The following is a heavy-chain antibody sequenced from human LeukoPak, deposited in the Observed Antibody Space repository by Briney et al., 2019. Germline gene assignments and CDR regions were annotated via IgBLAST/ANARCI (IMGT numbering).Heavy chain of an antibody. Sequence: PSETLSLTCTVSGGSISSHYWSWIRQPAGKGLEWIGRIDTSGNTNYKPSLKSRVTMSVDTSKNQFSPKLSSVTAADTAVYYCARVSSSWYQDWYFDLWGRGTLVTVSS. CDR3: ARVSSSWYQDWYFDL. J-gene: IGHJ2*01. V-gene: IGHV4-4*07. CDR2: IDTSGNT. D-gene: IGHD6-13*01. CDR1: GGSISSHY.